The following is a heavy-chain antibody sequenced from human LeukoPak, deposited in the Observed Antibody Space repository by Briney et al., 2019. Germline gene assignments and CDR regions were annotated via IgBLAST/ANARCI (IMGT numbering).Heavy chain of an antibody. V-gene: IGHV3-30*04. J-gene: IGHJ3*02. CDR2: ISYDGSQK. CDR1: GFTFSNYA. Sequence: GGSLRLSCAASGFTFSNYAMHWVRQAPGKGLEWVAVISYDGSQKYHADSVKGRFTISRDNSKNTLFLQMNSPRPEDTAVYYCATEQWLDGNAFDIWGQGTMVTVSS. D-gene: IGHD6-19*01. CDR3: ATEQWLDGNAFDI.